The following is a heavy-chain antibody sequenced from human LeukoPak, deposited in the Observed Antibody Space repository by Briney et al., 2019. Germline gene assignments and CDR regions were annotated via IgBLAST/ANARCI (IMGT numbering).Heavy chain of an antibody. CDR1: GGTFSTYA. D-gene: IGHD4-17*01. CDR3: ARVDYGDYGEPSHFDY. J-gene: IGHJ4*02. CDR2: IIPILDIA. Sequence: ASVKVSCKASGGTFSTYAINWVRQAPGHGLEWMGRIIPILDIANYAQKFQGRVTIIADKSTSTAYMELSSLRSEDTAVYYCARVDYGDYGEPSHFDYWGQGTLVTVSS. V-gene: IGHV1-69*04.